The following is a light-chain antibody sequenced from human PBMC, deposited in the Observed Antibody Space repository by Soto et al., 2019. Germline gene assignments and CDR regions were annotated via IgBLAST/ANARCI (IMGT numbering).Light chain of an antibody. CDR1: QGVFSN. Sequence: EIVLTQSPATLSVSPGERATLSCRVSQGVFSNLAWYQQKPGQAPRLLIYGASTRASAIPARFSGRGSGTDFTLTISRLQSEDFAVYFCHQYHNWPRTFGQGTKVDVK. CDR3: HQYHNWPRT. V-gene: IGKV3D-15*01. CDR2: GAS. J-gene: IGKJ1*01.